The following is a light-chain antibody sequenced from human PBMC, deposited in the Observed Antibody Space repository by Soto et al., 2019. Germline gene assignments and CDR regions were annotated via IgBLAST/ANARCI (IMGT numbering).Light chain of an antibody. V-gene: IGKV3-15*01. CDR1: QSVSSN. J-gene: IGKJ2*01. CDR3: QQYNNWPPPYT. Sequence: EIVMTQSPGTLSVSPGERATLSCRASQSVSSNLAWYQQKPGQAPRLLIYAASTRATGIPDRFSGSWSATEITRTIRSLQSEDFAVYYCQQYNNWPPPYTFGQGTKLAIK. CDR2: AAS.